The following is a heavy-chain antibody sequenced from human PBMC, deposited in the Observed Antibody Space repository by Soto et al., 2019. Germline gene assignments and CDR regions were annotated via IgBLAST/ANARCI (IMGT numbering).Heavy chain of an antibody. CDR2: IYSGGST. Sequence: GGSLRLSCAASGFTVSSHYMSWVRQAPGKGLEWVSVIYSGGSTYYADSVKGRFTISRDNSKNTLYLQMNSLRAEDTAVYYCAREHYYDSSGYPHYGMDVWGQGTTVTVSS. CDR1: GFTVSSHY. V-gene: IGHV3-53*01. D-gene: IGHD3-22*01. J-gene: IGHJ6*02. CDR3: AREHYYDSSGYPHYGMDV.